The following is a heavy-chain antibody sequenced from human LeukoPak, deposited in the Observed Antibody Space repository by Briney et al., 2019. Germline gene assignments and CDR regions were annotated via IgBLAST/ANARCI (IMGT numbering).Heavy chain of an antibody. Sequence: GGSLRLSCAASGFTFSSYAMHWVRQAPGKGLEWVAVISYDGSNKYYADSVKGRFTISRDNSKNTLYLQMNSLRAEDTAVYYCARDQLEYSSSADLDYWGQGTLVTASS. J-gene: IGHJ4*02. D-gene: IGHD6-6*01. CDR3: ARDQLEYSSSADLDY. V-gene: IGHV3-30-3*01. CDR2: ISYDGSNK. CDR1: GFTFSSYA.